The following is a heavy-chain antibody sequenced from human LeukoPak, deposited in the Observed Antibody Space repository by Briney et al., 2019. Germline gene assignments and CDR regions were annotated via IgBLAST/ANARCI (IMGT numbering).Heavy chain of an antibody. CDR3: ATEIIGLPPSQPLSDY. V-gene: IGHV3-30*04. CDR1: GFTFTNNT. J-gene: IGHJ4*02. CDR2: ISYDGANK. Sequence: PGRSLRLSCAASGFTFTNNTMHWVRQAPGKGLEWLAVISYDGANKYYADSVKGRFTISRDNSKNTLYLQMNSLRAEDTAVYYCATEIIGLPPSQPLSDYWGQGTLVTVSS. D-gene: IGHD5-12*01.